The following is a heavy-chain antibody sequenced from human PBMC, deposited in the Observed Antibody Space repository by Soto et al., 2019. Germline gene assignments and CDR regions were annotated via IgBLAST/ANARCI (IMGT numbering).Heavy chain of an antibody. V-gene: IGHV3-30*03. J-gene: IGHJ6*02. CDR3: ARAFRRLSNMDV. CDR2: ISYDGSNT. D-gene: IGHD6-6*01. Sequence: GGSLRLSCAASGFTFSSYAMHWVRQAPGKGLEWVAVISYDGSNTYYADSVKGRFTISRDNSKNTVYLQMNSLRGEDTAVYYCARAFRRLSNMDVWGQGTTVTVSS. CDR1: GFTFSSYA.